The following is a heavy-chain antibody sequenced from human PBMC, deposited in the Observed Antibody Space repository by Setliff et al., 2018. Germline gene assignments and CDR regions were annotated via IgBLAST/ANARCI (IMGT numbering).Heavy chain of an antibody. CDR1: GDTFRSYG. CDR2: TIPMFGTP. Sequence: ASVKVSCKASGDTFRSYGISWVRQAPGQGLEWMGGTIPMFGTPAYAQKFQDRVTITTDESTSTAYMQLSSLGSEDTAVYYCVREGVDSRSSTDYRYYMDVWGKGTTVTVSS. D-gene: IGHD3-22*01. V-gene: IGHV1-69*05. CDR3: VREGVDSRSSTDYRYYMDV. J-gene: IGHJ6*03.